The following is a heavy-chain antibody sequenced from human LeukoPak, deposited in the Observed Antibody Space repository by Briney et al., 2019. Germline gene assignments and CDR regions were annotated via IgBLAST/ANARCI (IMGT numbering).Heavy chain of an antibody. CDR3: ARDRFRVIDSSGWYPLPGYYYMDV. V-gene: IGHV3-11*04. Sequence: GGSLRLSCAASGFTFSDYYMSWIRQAPGKGLEWVSYISSSGSTIYYADSVKGRFTISRDNAKNSLYLQMNSLRAEDTAVYYCARDRFRVIDSSGWYPLPGYYYMDVWGKGTTVTVSS. J-gene: IGHJ6*03. CDR1: GFTFSDYY. D-gene: IGHD6-19*01. CDR2: ISSSGSTI.